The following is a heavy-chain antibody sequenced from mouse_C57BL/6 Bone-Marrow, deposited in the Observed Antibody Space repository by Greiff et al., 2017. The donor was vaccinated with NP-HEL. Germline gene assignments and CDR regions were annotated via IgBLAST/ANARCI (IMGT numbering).Heavy chain of an antibody. Sequence: EVQLQQSGPELVKPGASVKISCKASGYTFTDYYMNWVKQSHGKSLEWIGDINPNNGGTSYNQKFKGKATLTVDKSSSTAYMELRSLTSEDSAVYYCANAYYYAMDYWGQGTSVTVSS. CDR3: ANAYYYAMDY. J-gene: IGHJ4*01. CDR2: INPNNGGT. V-gene: IGHV1-26*01. CDR1: GYTFTDYY.